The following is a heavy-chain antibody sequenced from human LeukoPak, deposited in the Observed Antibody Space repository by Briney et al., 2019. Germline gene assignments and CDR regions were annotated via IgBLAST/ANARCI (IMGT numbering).Heavy chain of an antibody. Sequence: PGGSLRLSCAASGFTFSSYWMHWVRQPPGKGLVWVSRINSDGGSTTYADSVKGRFTISRDNARNTLYLQMNSLRGEDTAVYYCAKDRSSGPHYYYGMDVWGRGTTVIVSS. CDR1: GFTFSSYW. J-gene: IGHJ6*02. V-gene: IGHV3-74*01. CDR3: AKDRSSGPHYYYGMDV. CDR2: INSDGGST. D-gene: IGHD3-22*01.